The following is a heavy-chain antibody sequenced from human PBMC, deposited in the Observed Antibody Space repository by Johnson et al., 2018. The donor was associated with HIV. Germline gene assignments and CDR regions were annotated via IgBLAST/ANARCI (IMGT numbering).Heavy chain of an antibody. V-gene: IGHV3-33*06. D-gene: IGHD6-13*01. CDR3: AKARVIYSSRAVVAFEI. CDR2: IWYDGSNK. Sequence: QVYLVESGGGVVQPGRSLRLSCAASGFTFSSYGMHWVRQAPVKGLEWVAVIWYDGSNKYYADSVKGRFTISRDNSKNTLYLQMNSLRAEDTAVYYCAKARVIYSSRAVVAFEIGGQGTMVTVSS. J-gene: IGHJ3*02. CDR1: GFTFSSYG.